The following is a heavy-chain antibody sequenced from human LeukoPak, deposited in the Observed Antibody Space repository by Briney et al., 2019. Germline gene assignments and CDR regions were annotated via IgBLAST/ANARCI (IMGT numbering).Heavy chain of an antibody. CDR2: ISWDGGST. CDR3: AKEAAADNYFDY. Sequence: PGGSLRLSCAASGFTFDDYAMHWVRQAPGKGLEWVSLISWDGGSTYHADSVKGRFTISRDNSKNSLYLQMNSLRAEDTALYYCAKEAAADNYFDYWGQGTLVTVSS. D-gene: IGHD6-13*01. CDR1: GFTFDDYA. V-gene: IGHV3-43D*03. J-gene: IGHJ4*02.